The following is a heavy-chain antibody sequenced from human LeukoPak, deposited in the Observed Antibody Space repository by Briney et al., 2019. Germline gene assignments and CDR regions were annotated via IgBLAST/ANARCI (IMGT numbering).Heavy chain of an antibody. D-gene: IGHD6-6*01. V-gene: IGHV1-2*02. J-gene: IGHJ4*02. CDR1: GYTFTAYY. Sequence: ASVKVSCEAAGYTFTAYYIHWVRHTPGQGLEWRGWINPKIGGKNSEQKFKGRVTMTRDSSISTAYMEISRLTSDDTAVYHCARVGSITARKNDFDYWGQGTLVTVSS. CDR3: ARVGSITARKNDFDY. CDR2: INPKIGGK.